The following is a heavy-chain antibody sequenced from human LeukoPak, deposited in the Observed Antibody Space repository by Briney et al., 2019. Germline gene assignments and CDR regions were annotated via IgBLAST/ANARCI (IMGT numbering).Heavy chain of an antibody. D-gene: IGHD3-22*01. J-gene: IGHJ4*02. CDR2: INPNSGGT. V-gene: IGHV1-2*06. CDR3: ARDQSYDSSGYDY. CDR1: GYTFTGYY. Sequence: GASVKVSCKASGYTFTGYYMRWVRQAPGQGLEWMGRINPNSGGTNYAQKFQGRVTMTRDTSISTAYMELSRLRSDDTAVYYCARDQSYDSSGYDYWGQGTLVTVSS.